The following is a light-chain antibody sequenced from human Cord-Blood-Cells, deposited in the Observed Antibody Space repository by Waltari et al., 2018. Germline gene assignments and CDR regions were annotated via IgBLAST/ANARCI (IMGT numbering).Light chain of an antibody. V-gene: IGKV4-1*01. J-gene: IGKJ4*01. CDR3: QQYYSTPFT. Sequence: DIVMTQSPDSLAVSLGERATINCKSSQSVLYSSNNKNDLAWYQQKPGQPPKLLIYWASTRESGVPDRFSGSGSVTDFTLTISSLQAEDVAVYYCQQYYSTPFTFGGGTKVEIK. CDR2: WAS. CDR1: QSVLYSSNNKND.